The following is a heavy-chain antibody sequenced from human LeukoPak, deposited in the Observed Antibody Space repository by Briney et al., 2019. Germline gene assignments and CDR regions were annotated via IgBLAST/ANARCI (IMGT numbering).Heavy chain of an antibody. J-gene: IGHJ4*02. D-gene: IGHD3-10*01. V-gene: IGHV3-7*01. Sequence: GGSLRLSCAASGLTFSTYWRSWVRQAQGNELEWVANIKQDGSENYYVDSVKGRFTISRDNAKNSLYLQLNSLRAEDTAVYYCARDLYRGGPDSWGQGTLATVSS. CDR3: ARDLYRGGPDS. CDR1: GLTFSTYW. CDR2: IKQDGSEN.